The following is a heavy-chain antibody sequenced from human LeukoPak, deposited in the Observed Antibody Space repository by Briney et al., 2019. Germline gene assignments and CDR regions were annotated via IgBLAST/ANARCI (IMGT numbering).Heavy chain of an antibody. Sequence: GGSRRLSCAASGFTFSSFWMHWVRQAPGKLLVWVSFINTDGSSTTYADSGKGRLTVSRDNAKNTLYLQMSGLRAEDTAVYYCAREWKKTGAFDYWGQGTLVTVSS. CDR2: INTDGSST. D-gene: IGHD1-1*01. J-gene: IGHJ4*02. CDR1: GFTFSSFW. CDR3: AREWKKTGAFDY. V-gene: IGHV3-74*01.